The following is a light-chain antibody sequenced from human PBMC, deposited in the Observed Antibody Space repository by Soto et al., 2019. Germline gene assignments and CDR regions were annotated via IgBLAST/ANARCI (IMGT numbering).Light chain of an antibody. J-gene: IGKJ1*01. Sequence: AIRMTQSPSTFSASTGDRVTITCRASQSISNYLAWYQQKPGKAPKLLIYAASTLESGVPSRFSGSGSGTEFTLTISSLQSEDFATYYCQQYNSYPRTFGQGTKVEIK. CDR1: QSISNY. CDR2: AAS. V-gene: IGKV1-8*01. CDR3: QQYNSYPRT.